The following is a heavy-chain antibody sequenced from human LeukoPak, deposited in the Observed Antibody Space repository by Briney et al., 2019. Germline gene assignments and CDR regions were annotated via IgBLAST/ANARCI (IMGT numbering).Heavy chain of an antibody. CDR1: GGSISSSSYY. CDR3: ARHDDSSGYYYVNAFDI. Sequence: SETLSLTCTVSGGSISSSSYYWGWIRQPPGKGLEWIGSIYYSGSTYYNPSLKSRVTISVDTSKNQFSLKLSSVTAADTAVCYCARHDDSSGYYYVNAFDIWGQGTMVTVSS. J-gene: IGHJ3*02. V-gene: IGHV4-39*01. D-gene: IGHD3-22*01. CDR2: IYYSGST.